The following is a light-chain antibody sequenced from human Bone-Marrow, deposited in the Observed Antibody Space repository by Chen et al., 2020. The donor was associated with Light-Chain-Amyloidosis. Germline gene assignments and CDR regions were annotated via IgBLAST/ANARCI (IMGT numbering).Light chain of an antibody. CDR1: NNDVAHYNY. Sequence: SALTQPASVSGSPGQSITISCTGTNNDVAHYNYFSWYQQPPGKAPKLILYDGDKRPSGFSHRFCGCKAGNTASLTISGLQAGDEADYYCSSYTSTSAIYVFGTGTKVTVL. CDR2: DGD. V-gene: IGLV2-14*03. J-gene: IGLJ1*01. CDR3: SSYTSTSAIYV.